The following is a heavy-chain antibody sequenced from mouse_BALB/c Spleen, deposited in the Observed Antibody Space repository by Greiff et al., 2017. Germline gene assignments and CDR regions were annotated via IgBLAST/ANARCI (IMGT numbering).Heavy chain of an antibody. CDR2: IYPGNSDT. D-gene: IGHD3-3*01. CDR3: TRGGRLDYAMDY. J-gene: IGHJ4*01. CDR1: GYTFTSYW. Sequence: EVQLMESGTVLARPGASVKMSCKASGYTFTSYWMHWVNQRPGQGLEWIGAIYPGNSDTSYNQKFKRKAKLTAVTSTSTAYMELSSLTNEDSAVYYRTRGGRLDYAMDYWGQGTSVTVSS. V-gene: IGHV1-5*01.